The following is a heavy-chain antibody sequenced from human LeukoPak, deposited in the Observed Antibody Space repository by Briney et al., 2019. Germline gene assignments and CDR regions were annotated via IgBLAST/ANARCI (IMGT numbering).Heavy chain of an antibody. CDR3: AKDIERITIFGVVIKPPKYYYYYYGMDV. CDR1: GFTFSNYA. V-gene: IGHV3-23*01. CDR2: ISGSGGAT. D-gene: IGHD3-3*01. J-gene: IGHJ6*02. Sequence: GGSLRLSCAASGFTFSNYAMSWVRQAPGKGLEWVSTISGSGGATYYADSVRGRFTISRDNSKNTLYLQMNSLRAEDTAVYYCAKDIERITIFGVVIKPPKYYYYYYGMDVWGQGTTVTVSS.